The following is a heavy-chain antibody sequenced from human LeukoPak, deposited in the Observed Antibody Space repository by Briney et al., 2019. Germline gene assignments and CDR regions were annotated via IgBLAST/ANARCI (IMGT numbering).Heavy chain of an antibody. Sequence: PMASVKVSCRASRGTFSSYTISWVRQAPGQGLDWMGRIIPILGIANYAQRFQGRVTITADKSTSTAYMELSSLRSEDTAVYYCARAYCSGGSCYFDYWGQGTLVTVSS. CDR2: IIPILGIA. J-gene: IGHJ4*02. V-gene: IGHV1-69*02. CDR1: RGTFSSYT. D-gene: IGHD2-15*01. CDR3: ARAYCSGGSCYFDY.